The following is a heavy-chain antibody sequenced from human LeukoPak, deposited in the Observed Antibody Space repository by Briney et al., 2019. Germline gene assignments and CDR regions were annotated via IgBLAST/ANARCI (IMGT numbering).Heavy chain of an antibody. Sequence: ASVKVSCKASGYTLTSYGISWVRQAPGQGLEWMGWISAYNGNTNYAQKLQGRVTMTTDTSTSTAYMELRSLRSDDTAVYYCARSDIVVVPAAIKGPDYWGQGTLVTVSS. D-gene: IGHD2-2*01. J-gene: IGHJ4*02. CDR1: GYTLTSYG. CDR2: ISAYNGNT. CDR3: ARSDIVVVPAAIKGPDY. V-gene: IGHV1-18*01.